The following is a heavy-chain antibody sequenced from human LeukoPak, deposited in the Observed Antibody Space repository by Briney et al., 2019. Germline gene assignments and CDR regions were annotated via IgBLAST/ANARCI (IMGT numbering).Heavy chain of an antibody. J-gene: IGHJ6*02. CDR1: GGSISSYY. CDR2: IYYSGST. V-gene: IGHV4-59*08. D-gene: IGHD2-15*01. Sequence: PSETLSLTCTVSGGSISSYYWSWIRQPPGKGLEWIGYIYYSGSTNYNPSLESRVTISIDTSKNHFSLKLSSVTAADTAVYYCARQSGGATYYYYGMDVWGQGTTVTVSS. CDR3: ARQSGGATYYYYGMDV.